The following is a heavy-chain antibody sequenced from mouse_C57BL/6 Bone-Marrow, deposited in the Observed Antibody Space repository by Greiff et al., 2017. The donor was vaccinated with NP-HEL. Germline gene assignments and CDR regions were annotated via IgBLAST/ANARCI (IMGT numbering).Heavy chain of an antibody. CDR3: ARDPPYYYGSSGGFAY. Sequence: EVQLVESGGGLVKPGGSLKLSCAASGFTFSSYAMSWVRQTPEKRLEWVATISDGGSYTYYPDNVKGRFTISRDNAKNNLYLQMSHLKSEDTAMYYCARDPPYYYGSSGGFAYWGQGTLVTVSA. D-gene: IGHD1-1*01. V-gene: IGHV5-4*01. CDR1: GFTFSSYA. J-gene: IGHJ3*01. CDR2: ISDGGSYT.